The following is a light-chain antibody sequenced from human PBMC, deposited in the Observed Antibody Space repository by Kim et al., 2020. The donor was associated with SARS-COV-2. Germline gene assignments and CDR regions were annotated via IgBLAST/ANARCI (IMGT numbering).Light chain of an antibody. CDR3: QAWDSSTVV. J-gene: IGLJ2*01. CDR2: KDS. Sequence: VSTEQTASITCSGDKLGDKYACWYQQRPGQSPVLVIYKDSRRPSGIPERFSGSNSGNTATLTISGTQAMDEADYYCQAWDSSTVVFGGGTQLTVL. CDR1: KLGDKY. V-gene: IGLV3-1*01.